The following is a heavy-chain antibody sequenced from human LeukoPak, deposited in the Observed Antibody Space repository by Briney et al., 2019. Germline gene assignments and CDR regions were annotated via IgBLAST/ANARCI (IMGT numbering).Heavy chain of an antibody. D-gene: IGHD5-24*01. V-gene: IGHV1-46*01. J-gene: IGHJ5*02. CDR3: ARGQGRWLPATPGNWFDP. CDR2: INPSGGST. Sequence: ASVTVSCTASGYTFTSYYMHWVRQAPGQGLEWMGIINPSGGSTSYAQKFQGRVTMTRGTSTSTVYMELSSLRSEDTAVYYCARGQGRWLPATPGNWFDPWGQGTLVTVSS. CDR1: GYTFTSYY.